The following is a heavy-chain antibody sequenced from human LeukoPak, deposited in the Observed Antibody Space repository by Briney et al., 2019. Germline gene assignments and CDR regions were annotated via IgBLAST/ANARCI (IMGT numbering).Heavy chain of an antibody. J-gene: IGHJ4*02. CDR2: INLDGSTK. V-gene: IGHV3-7*01. D-gene: IGHD3-10*01. Sequence: GGSLRLSCAASGFTFSTYWMSWVRQAPPKGLEWVANINLDGSTKNYVGSVKGRFTISRDNAKSSLDLQMNNLRAEDTAVYYCARDTKEGTSDYWGQGTLVTVSS. CDR1: GFTFSTYW. CDR3: ARDTKEGTSDY.